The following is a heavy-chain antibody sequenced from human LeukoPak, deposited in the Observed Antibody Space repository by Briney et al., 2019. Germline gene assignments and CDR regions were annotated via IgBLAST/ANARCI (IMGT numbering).Heavy chain of an antibody. CDR3: AKGDIVVVVAANDAFDI. CDR2: ISYDGSNK. J-gene: IGHJ3*02. Sequence: GRSLRLSCAASGFTFSSYGMHWVRQAPGKGLEWVALISYDGSNKYYADSVKGRFTISRDNSKNTLYLQMNSLRAEDTAVYYCAKGDIVVVVAANDAFDIWGQGTMVTVSS. D-gene: IGHD2-15*01. V-gene: IGHV3-30*18. CDR1: GFTFSSYG.